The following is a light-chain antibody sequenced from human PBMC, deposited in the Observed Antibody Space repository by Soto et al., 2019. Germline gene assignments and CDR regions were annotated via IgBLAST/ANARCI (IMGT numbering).Light chain of an antibody. V-gene: IGKV3-20*01. Sequence: EIVLTQSPGTLSLSPGERATLSCRASQSVSSSYLAWYQQKPGQAPRLLIYGASNRATGIPDRFSGSGSGTDFTLTISGSETDFTLTISRLEPEDFAVYYCQQYGSSPPYTFGPGTKLEIK. CDR3: QQYGSSPPYT. CDR1: QSVSSSY. J-gene: IGKJ2*01. CDR2: GAS.